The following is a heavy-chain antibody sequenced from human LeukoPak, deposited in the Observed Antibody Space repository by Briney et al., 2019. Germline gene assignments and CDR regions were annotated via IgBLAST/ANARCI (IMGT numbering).Heavy chain of an antibody. CDR3: TRGRRLDNAPTAPCEY. V-gene: IGHV1-2*02. CDR2: INPNSGDT. CDR1: GYIFTGYY. J-gene: IGHJ4*02. D-gene: IGHD2-2*03. Sequence: GASVKVSCKASGYIFTGYYMHWVRQAPGQGLEWMGWINPNSGDTDYAQQFQGRVTMTRDTSIRTVYMELSSLKSDDTAVYYCTRGRRLDNAPTAPCEYWGQGTLVTVSS.